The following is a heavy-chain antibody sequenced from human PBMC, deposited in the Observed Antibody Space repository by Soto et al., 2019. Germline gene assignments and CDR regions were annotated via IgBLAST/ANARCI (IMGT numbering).Heavy chain of an antibody. D-gene: IGHD2-21*02. Sequence: PWGSLRLSCAASGFSFINCAIIFFRQSPLKGLEWVSTIKTSGDTTFYADPVKGRFTTSRDDSKNTLYLQMNSLRAEDTATYYCTKDVTGDIGADFWGQGTPVTVSS. CDR3: TKDVTGDIGADF. V-gene: IGHV3-23*05. CDR2: IKTSGDTT. J-gene: IGHJ4*02. CDR1: GFSFINCA.